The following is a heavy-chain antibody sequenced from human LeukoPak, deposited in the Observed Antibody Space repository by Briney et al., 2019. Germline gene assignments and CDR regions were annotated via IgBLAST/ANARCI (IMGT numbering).Heavy chain of an antibody. CDR3: AKNSGGTCYSHLDY. D-gene: IGHD2-15*01. J-gene: IGHJ4*02. CDR1: GFTFSSYG. CDR2: ISGSGGST. V-gene: IGHV3-23*01. Sequence: PGGSLRLSCAASGFTFSSYGMTWVRQAPGKGLEWVSGISGSGGSTYYEDSVKGRFTISRDNSKNTLYLQMNSLRAEDTAVHYCAKNSGGTCYSHLDYWGQGTLVTVSS.